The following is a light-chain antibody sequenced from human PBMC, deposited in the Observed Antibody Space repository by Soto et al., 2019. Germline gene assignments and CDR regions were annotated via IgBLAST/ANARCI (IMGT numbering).Light chain of an antibody. CDR2: GAS. CDR3: QKYRSSP. V-gene: IGKV3-20*01. CDR1: QSVSSSY. J-gene: IGKJ4*01. Sequence: EIVLTQSPGTLSLSPGERATLSCRASQSVSSSYLAWYQQKPGQAPRLLIYGASSRATGIPDRFSGSGSGTDFTLTISRLEPEDFAVYYCQKYRSSPFGGGTKVEIK.